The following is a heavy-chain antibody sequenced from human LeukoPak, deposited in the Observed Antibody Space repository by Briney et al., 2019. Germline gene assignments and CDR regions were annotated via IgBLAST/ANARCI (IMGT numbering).Heavy chain of an antibody. CDR2: IKQDESEK. V-gene: IGHV3-7*01. D-gene: IGHD5-18*01. CDR1: GFTFSSYW. CDR3: ARDDGYSYGNYYYYGMDV. J-gene: IGHJ6*02. Sequence: GGSLRLSCAASGFTFSSYWMTWVRQAPGKGLEWVANIKQDESEKYYVDSVKGRFTISRDNAKNSLYLQMNSLRAEDTAVYYCARDDGYSYGNYYYYGMDVWGQGTTVTVSS.